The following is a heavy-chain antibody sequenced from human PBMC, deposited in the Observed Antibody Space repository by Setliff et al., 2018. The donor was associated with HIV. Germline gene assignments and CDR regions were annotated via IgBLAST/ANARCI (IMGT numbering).Heavy chain of an antibody. Sequence: PSETLSLTCAVYGGSFTGYDWTWIRQPPRKGLEWIGEMNHRGRTNYNPSLRNRVTISVDTSKNQCSVNLTSVTAAYTAVYYCAIIPFQITIFGVGTPQGYFDLWGRGTLVTVSS. CDR1: GGSFTGYD. J-gene: IGHJ2*01. CDR2: MNHRGRT. CDR3: AIIPFQITIFGVGTPQGYFDL. D-gene: IGHD3-3*01. V-gene: IGHV4-34*01.